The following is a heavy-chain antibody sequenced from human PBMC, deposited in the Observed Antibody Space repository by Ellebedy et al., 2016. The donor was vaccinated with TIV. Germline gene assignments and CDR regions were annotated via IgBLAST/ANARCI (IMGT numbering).Heavy chain of an antibody. D-gene: IGHD3-10*01. V-gene: IGHV3-7*01. CDR3: ARDQGWAYPGSTRFDY. Sequence: GESLKISCAASEFTFSEYWMSWVRQDQGKGLEWVANIKQDGSEKWYVDSVKGRFTISSDNAKNSLYLQMSSLRAEDTAVYYCARDQGWAYPGSTRFDYWGQGTLVTVSS. J-gene: IGHJ4*03. CDR2: IKQDGSEK. CDR1: EFTFSEYW.